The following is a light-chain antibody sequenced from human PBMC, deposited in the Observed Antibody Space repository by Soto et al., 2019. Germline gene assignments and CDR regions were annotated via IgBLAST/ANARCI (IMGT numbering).Light chain of an antibody. V-gene: IGLV2-14*01. CDR1: SSDVGGYHF. CDR3: SSYASSRTLNV. J-gene: IGLJ1*01. Sequence: VLTLPAPVTGTPGQSITISCTGTSSDVGGYHFVSWYPPHPGKTPKVMIYEVSSRPSAVSNRFSGCMSGNTASLTISGLQAEDEADYYCSSYASSRTLNVFGTGTKVTVL. CDR2: EVS.